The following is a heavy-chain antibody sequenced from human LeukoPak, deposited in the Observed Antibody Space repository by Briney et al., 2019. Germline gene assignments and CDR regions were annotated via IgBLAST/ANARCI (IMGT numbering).Heavy chain of an antibody. CDR3: ARDFRDYDYVWGSYRYPRGGPAEEEWDY. CDR2: ISPYNGNT. V-gene: IGHV1-18*04. CDR1: GYAFTGYY. D-gene: IGHD3-16*02. J-gene: IGHJ4*02. Sequence: GASVKVSCKASGYAFTGYYMHWVRQAPGQGLEWMGWISPYNGNTNYAQRLQGRVTMTADTSTSTAYMELRSLRSDDTAVYYCARDFRDYDYVWGSYRYPRGGPAEEEWDYWGQGTLVTVSS.